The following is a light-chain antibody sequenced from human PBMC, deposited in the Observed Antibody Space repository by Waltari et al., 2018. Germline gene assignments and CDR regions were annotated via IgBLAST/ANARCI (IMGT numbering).Light chain of an antibody. CDR1: SGHSTYT. Sequence: QLVLTQSPSASASLGASVKLTCTLSSGHSTYTIACHQQQPEKGPRYLMRVNSDGTHSKGDGIPDRFSGSTSGGERHLTISSLQSEDEADYYCQTWGTGTVVFGGGTKLTVL. CDR2: VNSDGTH. V-gene: IGLV4-69*01. CDR3: QTWGTGTVV. J-gene: IGLJ2*01.